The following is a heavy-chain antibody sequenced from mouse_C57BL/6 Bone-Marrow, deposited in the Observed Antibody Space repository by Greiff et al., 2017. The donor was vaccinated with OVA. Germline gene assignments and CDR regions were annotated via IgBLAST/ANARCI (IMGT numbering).Heavy chain of an antibody. CDR2: IYPGDGDT. V-gene: IGHV1-82*01. CDR1: GYAFSSSW. J-gene: IGHJ2*01. Sequence: QVQLKQSGPELVKPGASVKISCKASGYAFSSSWMNWVKQRPGQGLEWIGRIYPGDGDTNYNGKFTGKATLTADKSSSTAYMQLSSLTSEDSAVYFCARHEEGYYASYFDYWGQGTTLTVSS. D-gene: IGHD2-3*01. CDR3: ARHEEGYYASYFDY.